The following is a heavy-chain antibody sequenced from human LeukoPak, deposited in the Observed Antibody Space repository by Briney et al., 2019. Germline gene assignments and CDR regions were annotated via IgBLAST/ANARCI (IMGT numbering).Heavy chain of an antibody. CDR3: ARGIVVVVAATSNWFDP. V-gene: IGHV4-34*01. CDR2: INHSGST. D-gene: IGHD2-15*01. Sequence: SETLSLTCAVHGGSFSGYYWSWIRQPPGKGLEWIGEINHSGSTNYNPSLKSRVTISVDTSKNQFSLKLSSVTAADTAVYYCARGIVVVVAATSNWFDPWGQGTLVTVSS. J-gene: IGHJ5*02. CDR1: GGSFSGYY.